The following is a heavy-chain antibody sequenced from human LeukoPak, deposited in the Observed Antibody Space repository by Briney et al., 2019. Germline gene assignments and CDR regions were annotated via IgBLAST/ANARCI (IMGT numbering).Heavy chain of an antibody. J-gene: IGHJ4*02. CDR1: GGSISSSSYY. D-gene: IGHD3-22*01. Sequence: SETLSLTCTVSGGSISSSSYYWGWIRQPPGKGLEWIGSIYYTGSTYYNPSLKNRVTISVDTTKNQFSLKLSSVTAADTAVYYCALNGRYSSGYYFDYWGQGTLVTVSS. CDR2: IYYTGST. CDR3: ALNGRYSSGYYFDY. V-gene: IGHV4-39*01.